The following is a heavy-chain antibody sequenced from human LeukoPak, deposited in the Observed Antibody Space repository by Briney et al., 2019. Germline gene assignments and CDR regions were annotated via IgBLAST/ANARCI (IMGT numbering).Heavy chain of an antibody. CDR3: ARKRGVGVDTNAFDI. CDR1: GYTFSDYY. V-gene: IGHV1-2*02. CDR2: ISPDSVEK. D-gene: IGHD3-3*01. Sequence: ASVKVSCKASGYTFSDYYMHWVRQAPAQGLGWMGWISPDSVEKKYAQKFQGRVTMTRDTSISTAYMELSRLRSDDTAVYYCARKRGVGVDTNAFDIWGQGTMVTVSS. J-gene: IGHJ3*02.